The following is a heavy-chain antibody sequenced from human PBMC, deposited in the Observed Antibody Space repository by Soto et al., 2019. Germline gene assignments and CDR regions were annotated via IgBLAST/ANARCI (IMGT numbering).Heavy chain of an antibody. CDR2: ISYDGSNK. CDR3: AKDTRGYDQLDAFDI. D-gene: IGHD5-12*01. CDR1: GFTFSSYG. Sequence: QVQLVESGGGVVQPGRSLRLSCAASGFTFSSYGMHWVRQAPGKGLEWVAVISYDGSNKYYADSVKGRFTISRDNSKNTLYLQMISLRAEDTAVYYCAKDTRGYDQLDAFDIWGQGTMVTVSS. J-gene: IGHJ3*02. V-gene: IGHV3-30*18.